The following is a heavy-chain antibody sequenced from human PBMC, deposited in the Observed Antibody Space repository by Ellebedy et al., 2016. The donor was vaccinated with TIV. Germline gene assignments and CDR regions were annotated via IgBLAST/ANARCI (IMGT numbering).Heavy chain of an antibody. CDR1: GGSISSYY. Sequence: SETLSLTCTVSGGSISSYYWSRIRQPPGKGLEWIGYIYYSGSTNYNPSLKSRVTISVDTSKNQFSLKLSSVTAADTAVYYCARESNVIMSGLHRGALDIWGEGTKVSVSS. CDR2: IYYSGST. CDR3: ARESNVIMSGLHRGALDI. V-gene: IGHV4-59*12. D-gene: IGHD3-3*01. J-gene: IGHJ3*02.